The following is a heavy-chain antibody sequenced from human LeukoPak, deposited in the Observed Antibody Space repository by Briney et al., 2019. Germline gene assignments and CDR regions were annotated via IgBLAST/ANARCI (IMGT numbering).Heavy chain of an antibody. CDR2: IYYSGST. CDR1: GGSISSGDYY. Sequence: TLSLTCTVSGGSISSGDYYWSWIRQPPGKGLEWIGYIYYSGSTYYNPSLKSRVTISVDTSKNQFSLKLSSVTAADTAVYYCARDGGYSYGSPFDYWGQGTLVTVSS. D-gene: IGHD5-18*01. CDR3: ARDGGYSYGSPFDY. J-gene: IGHJ4*02. V-gene: IGHV4-30-4*08.